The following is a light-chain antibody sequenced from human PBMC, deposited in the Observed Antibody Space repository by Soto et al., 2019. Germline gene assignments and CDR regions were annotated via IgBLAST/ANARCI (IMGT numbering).Light chain of an antibody. J-gene: IGKJ1*01. Sequence: DIVMTQSPDTLSVSLGERATLSRSASQSLRSSLAWYQQKPGQAPRLLIYDASTRATGIPARFSGSGSGTDFTLTISGLQSEDFAVYYCQQYNNWPQTFGQGTKVDIK. CDR2: DAS. CDR1: QSLRSS. CDR3: QQYNNWPQT. V-gene: IGKV3D-15*01.